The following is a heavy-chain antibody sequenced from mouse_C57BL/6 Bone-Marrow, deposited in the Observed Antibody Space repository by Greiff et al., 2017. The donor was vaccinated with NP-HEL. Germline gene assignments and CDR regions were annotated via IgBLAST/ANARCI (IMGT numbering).Heavy chain of an antibody. Sequence: QVQLQQPGAELVRPGTSVKLSCKASGYTFTSYWMHWVKQRPGQGLEWIGVIDPSDSSTNYNQKFKGTATLTVDTSSSTAYMQLSSLTSEDSAVYCCARFYGYDGDWYCDVWGTGTTVTV. CDR2: IDPSDSST. J-gene: IGHJ1*03. CDR1: GYTFTSYW. CDR3: ARFYGYDGDWYCDV. D-gene: IGHD2-2*01. V-gene: IGHV1-59*01.